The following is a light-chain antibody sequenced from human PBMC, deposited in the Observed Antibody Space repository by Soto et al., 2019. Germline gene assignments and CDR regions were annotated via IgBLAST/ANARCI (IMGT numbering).Light chain of an antibody. CDR3: QQYGTFSGT. V-gene: IGKV1-5*01. J-gene: IGKJ1*01. CDR1: QSISGW. Sequence: TQLTQSPSSLSASVGGRVTITCRASQSISGWLAWYQQKPGKAPKLLIYDASSLESGIPSRFSGSGSGTEFTLTIASLQPDDFATYYCQQYGTFSGTFGPGTKVDIK. CDR2: DAS.